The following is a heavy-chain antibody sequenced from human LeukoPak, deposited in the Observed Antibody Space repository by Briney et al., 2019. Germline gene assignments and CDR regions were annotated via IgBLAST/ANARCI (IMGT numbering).Heavy chain of an antibody. CDR1: GGSISSSSYY. CDR3: ARVYYDSSGYYPDY. V-gene: IGHV4-39*07. J-gene: IGHJ4*02. Sequence: PSETLSLTCTVSGGSISSSSYYWGWIRQPPGKGLEWIGSIYYRGSTYYNPSLKSRVTISVDTSKNQFSLKLSSVTAADTAVYYCARVYYDSSGYYPDYWGQGTLVTVSS. D-gene: IGHD3-22*01. CDR2: IYYRGST.